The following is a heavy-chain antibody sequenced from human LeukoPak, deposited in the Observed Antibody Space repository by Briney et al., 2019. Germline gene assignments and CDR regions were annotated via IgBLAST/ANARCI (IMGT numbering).Heavy chain of an antibody. J-gene: IGHJ2*01. D-gene: IGHD3-22*01. Sequence: SETLSLTCTVSGGSIRSYFWSWIRQPPGRGLEWIGYIYYSGSTNYNPSLKSRVTISVDTSKNQFSLKLSSVTAADTAVYYCARGSDHYDSSGYRYFDLWGRGTLATVSS. CDR1: GGSIRSYF. V-gene: IGHV4-59*01. CDR2: IYYSGST. CDR3: ARGSDHYDSSGYRYFDL.